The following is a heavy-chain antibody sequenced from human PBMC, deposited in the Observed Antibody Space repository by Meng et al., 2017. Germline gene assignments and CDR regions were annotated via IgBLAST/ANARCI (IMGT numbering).Heavy chain of an antibody. Sequence: ASVKVSCKASGYTFTGYYMHWVRQAPGQGLEWMGRINPNSGGTNYAQKFQGRVTMTRGTSISTAYMELSRLRSDDTAVYYCARDGFIMVRGVMFEYYYGMDVWGQGTTVTVSS. CDR2: INPNSGGT. D-gene: IGHD3-10*01. V-gene: IGHV1-2*06. CDR1: GYTFTGYY. CDR3: ARDGFIMVRGVMFEYYYGMDV. J-gene: IGHJ6*02.